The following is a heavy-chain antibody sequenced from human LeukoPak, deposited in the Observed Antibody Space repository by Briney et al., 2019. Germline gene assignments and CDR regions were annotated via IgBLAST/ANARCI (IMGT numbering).Heavy chain of an antibody. J-gene: IGHJ6*02. CDR3: AGTLGYCSSTSCLSYYYYYGMDV. CDR1: GGSFSGYY. V-gene: IGHV4-34*01. D-gene: IGHD2-2*01. CDR2: INHSGST. Sequence: SETLSLTCAVYGGSFSGYYWSWIRQPPGKGLEWIGEINHSGSTNYNPSLKSRVTISVDTSKNQFSLKLSSVTAADTAVYYCAGTLGYCSSTSCLSYYYYYGMDVWGQGTTVTVSS.